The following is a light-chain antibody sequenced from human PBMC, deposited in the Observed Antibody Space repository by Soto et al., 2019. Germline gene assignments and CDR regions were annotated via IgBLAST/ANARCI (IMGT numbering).Light chain of an antibody. CDR1: QSISNH. CDR2: AAS. V-gene: IGKV1-39*01. CDR3: QQRYSSPPT. J-gene: IGKJ1*01. Sequence: DIQMTQSPSSLSASVEDRVIITCRASQSISNHLNWYQQKPGKDPKLLIFAASSLQSGVPSRFSGSRSGPDFNLTISSLQTEDFATYYCQQRYSSPPTFGQGTKVDIK.